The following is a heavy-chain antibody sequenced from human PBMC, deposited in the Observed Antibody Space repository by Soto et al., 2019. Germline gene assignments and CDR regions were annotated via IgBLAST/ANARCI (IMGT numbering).Heavy chain of an antibody. CDR3: AREHYSGSWYARYYYYGMDV. V-gene: IGHV3-30-3*01. CDR2: ISYDGSNK. J-gene: IGHJ6*02. CDR1: GFTFSSYA. D-gene: IGHD6-13*01. Sequence: QVQLVESGGGVVQPGRSLRLSCAASGFTFSSYAMHWVRQAPGKGLARVAVISYDGSNKYYADSVKGRFTISRDNSKNTLYLQMNRLRAEDTAVYYCAREHYSGSWYARYYYYGMDVWGQGTTVTVSS.